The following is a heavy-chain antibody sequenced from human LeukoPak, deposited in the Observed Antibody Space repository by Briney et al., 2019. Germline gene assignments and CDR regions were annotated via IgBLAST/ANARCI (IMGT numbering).Heavy chain of an antibody. Sequence: GGSLRLSCAASGFTFSNAWMNWVRQAPGKGLEWVGRIKSKTDGGTTDYAAPVKGRFTISRDDSKNTLYLQMNSLKTEDTAVYYCTTDHLPEKYCSSTSCYFFYYGMDVWGQGTTVTVSS. CDR1: GFTFSNAW. V-gene: IGHV3-15*07. J-gene: IGHJ6*02. CDR2: IKSKTDGGTT. D-gene: IGHD2-2*01. CDR3: TTDHLPEKYCSSTSCYFFYYGMDV.